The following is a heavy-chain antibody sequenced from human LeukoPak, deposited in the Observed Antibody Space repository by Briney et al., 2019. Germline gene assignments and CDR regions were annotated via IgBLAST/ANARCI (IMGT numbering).Heavy chain of an antibody. J-gene: IGHJ6*02. Sequence: ASVKVSCKASGYTFTSYDINWVRQATGQGLEWMGWMNPNSGNTGYAQKFQGRVTMTRNTPISTAYMELSSLRSEDTAVYYCVEATDYYGMDVWGQGTTVTVSS. D-gene: IGHD1-26*01. V-gene: IGHV1-8*01. CDR2: MNPNSGNT. CDR3: VEATDYYGMDV. CDR1: GYTFTSYD.